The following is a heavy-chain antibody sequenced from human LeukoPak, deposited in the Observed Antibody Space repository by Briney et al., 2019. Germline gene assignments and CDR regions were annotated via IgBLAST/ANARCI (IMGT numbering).Heavy chain of an antibody. CDR1: GGSISSGSYY. Sequence: SETLSLTCTVSGGSISSGSYYWGWIRQPAGKGLEWIGRIYTSGSTNYNPSLKSRVTISVDKSKNQFSLKLSSVTAADTAVYYCARVYVAVAGIGSFDYWGQGTLVTVSS. CDR2: IYTSGST. CDR3: ARVYVAVAGIGSFDY. V-gene: IGHV4-61*02. J-gene: IGHJ4*02. D-gene: IGHD6-19*01.